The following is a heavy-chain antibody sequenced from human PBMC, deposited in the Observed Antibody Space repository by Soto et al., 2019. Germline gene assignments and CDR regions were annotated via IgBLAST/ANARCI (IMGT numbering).Heavy chain of an antibody. V-gene: IGHV3-72*01. Sequence: VQLAESGGGLVQPGGSLRLSCAASGFTFSDHYMDWVRQAPGKGLEWVGRSRDKVHSHTTEYAASVKGQFTISRGKSENSLYLQMTSLKTEDTSVYYCARGVVSTGYFDYWGQGTLVTVSS. CDR2: SRDKVHSHTT. D-gene: IGHD5-12*01. CDR3: ARGVVSTGYFDY. CDR1: GFTFSDHY. J-gene: IGHJ4*02.